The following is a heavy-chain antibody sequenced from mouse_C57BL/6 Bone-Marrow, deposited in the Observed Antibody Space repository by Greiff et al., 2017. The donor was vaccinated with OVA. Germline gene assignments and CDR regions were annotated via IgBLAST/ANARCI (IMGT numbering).Heavy chain of an antibody. CDR2: LYPGSGST. V-gene: IGHV1-55*01. CDR1: GYTFTSYW. CDR3: ADSYSPHAMDY. D-gene: IGHD2-10*01. Sequence: QVQLQQPGAELVKPGASVKMSCKASGYTFTSYWITWVKQRPGQGLEWIGDLYPGSGSTNYNEKFKSKATLTVDTSSSTAYMQLSSLTSEDSAVYYCADSYSPHAMDYWGQGTSVTVSS. J-gene: IGHJ4*01.